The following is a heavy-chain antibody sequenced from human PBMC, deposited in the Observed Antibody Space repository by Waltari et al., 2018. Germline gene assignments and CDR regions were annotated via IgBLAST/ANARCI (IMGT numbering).Heavy chain of an antibody. Sequence: QVQLQESGPGLVKPSETLSLPCTVSGGSIRGYYWNWIRQPAGKGLEWIGRVYTIGSTNYNPSLKSRVTMSVDTSKNQFSLKLSSVTAADTAVYFCAREIDRGPGRWFDPWGQGTLVTVSS. D-gene: IGHD1-26*01. CDR3: AREIDRGPGRWFDP. J-gene: IGHJ5*02. V-gene: IGHV4-4*07. CDR2: VYTIGST. CDR1: GGSIRGYY.